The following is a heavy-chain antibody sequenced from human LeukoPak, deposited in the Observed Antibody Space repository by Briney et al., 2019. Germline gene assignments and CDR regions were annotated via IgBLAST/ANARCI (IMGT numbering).Heavy chain of an antibody. CDR3: ARSGSGWYPDNYFDY. Sequence: ESGPTLVKPTQTLTLTCTFSGFSLSPSGMCVSWIRQPPGKALEWLARIDWDDDKYYSTSLKTRLTISKDTSKNQVVLTMTNMDPVDTATYYCARSGSGWYPDNYFDYWGQGTLVTVSS. V-gene: IGHV2-70*11. J-gene: IGHJ4*02. CDR2: IDWDDDK. D-gene: IGHD6-19*01. CDR1: GFSLSPSGMC.